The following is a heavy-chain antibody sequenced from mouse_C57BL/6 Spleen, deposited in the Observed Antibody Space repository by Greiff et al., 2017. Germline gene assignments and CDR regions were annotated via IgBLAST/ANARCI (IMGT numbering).Heavy chain of an antibody. D-gene: IGHD2-4*01. CDR1: GYAFTNYL. CDR3: SSSDDYPYAMDY. CDR2: INPGGGGT. V-gene: IGHV1-54*01. Sequence: QVQLQQSGAELVRPGTSVKVSCKASGYAFTNYLIEWVKQRPGQGLEWIGVINPGGGGTNYNEKFKGRATLTADKSSSTADMQLSSLTSEDSAVYVCSSSDDYPYAMDYWGQGTSVTVSS. J-gene: IGHJ4*01.